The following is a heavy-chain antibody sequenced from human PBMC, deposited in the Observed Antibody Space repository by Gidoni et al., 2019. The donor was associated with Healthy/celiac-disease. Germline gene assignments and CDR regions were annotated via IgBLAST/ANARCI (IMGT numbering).Heavy chain of an antibody. Sequence: QVQLQESGPGLVKPSETLSLTCTVSGGSISSYYWSWIRQPPGKGLGWIGYIYYSGSTNYNPSLKSRVTISVDTSKNQFSLKLSSVTAADTAVYYCARGGGSGWYNWFDPWGQGTLVTVSS. CDR2: IYYSGST. CDR3: ARGGGSGWYNWFDP. V-gene: IGHV4-59*01. CDR1: GGSISSYY. D-gene: IGHD6-19*01. J-gene: IGHJ5*02.